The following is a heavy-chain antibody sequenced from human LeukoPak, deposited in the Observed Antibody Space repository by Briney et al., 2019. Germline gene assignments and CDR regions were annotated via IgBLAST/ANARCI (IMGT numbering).Heavy chain of an antibody. CDR2: IYHSGST. J-gene: IGHJ4*02. V-gene: IGHV4-4*02. CDR1: GGSISSSNW. D-gene: IGHD5-12*01. Sequence: SGTLSLTCAVSGGSISSSNWWSWVRQPPGKGLEWIGEIYHSGSTNYNPSLKSRVTTTVSKSKNQFSLKLSSGTAADTAVYYYSRGTSGYDVDHFDYWGQGTLVTVSS. CDR3: SRGTSGYDVDHFDY.